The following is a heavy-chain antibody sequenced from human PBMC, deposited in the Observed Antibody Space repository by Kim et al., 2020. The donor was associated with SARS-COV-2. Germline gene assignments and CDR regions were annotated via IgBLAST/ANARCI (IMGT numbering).Heavy chain of an antibody. CDR1: GFTFDDYA. CDR2: ISGDGGST. Sequence: GGSLRLSCAASGFTFDDYAMHWVRQAPGKGLEWVSLISGDGGSTYYADSVKGRFTISRDNSKNSLYLQMNSLRTEDTALYYCAKVRGTKPMSGAFDIWGQGTMVTVSS. J-gene: IGHJ3*02. CDR3: AKVRGTKPMSGAFDI. V-gene: IGHV3-43*02. D-gene: IGHD3-16*01.